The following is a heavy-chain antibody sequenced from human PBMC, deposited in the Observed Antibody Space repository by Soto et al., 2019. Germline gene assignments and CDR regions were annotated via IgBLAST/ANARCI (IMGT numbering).Heavy chain of an antibody. D-gene: IGHD2-21*01. CDR3: ARLPKGSLVNA. CDR2: ISSNSDTT. Sequence: VESGGGLVYPGGSLRLSCVASGFRFSDHSMNWVRQAPGKGLQWISYISSNSDTTYYADSVKGRFTVSRDNAKNALFLQMNSMRDDDTATYYCARLPKGSLVNAWGQGARVTVSS. V-gene: IGHV3-48*02. CDR1: GFRFSDHS. J-gene: IGHJ4*02.